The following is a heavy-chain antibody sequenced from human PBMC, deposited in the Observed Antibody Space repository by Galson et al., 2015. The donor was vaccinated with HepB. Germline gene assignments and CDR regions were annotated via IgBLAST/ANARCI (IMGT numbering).Heavy chain of an antibody. J-gene: IGHJ4*02. CDR2: IDWDDDK. V-gene: IGHV2-70*01. Sequence: PALVKPTQTLTLTCTFSGFSLSTRGVCVSWLRQPPGKALEWLAFIDWDDDKYYSTSLKTRLTISKDTSKNQVGLTMTNMDPVDTATYYCARLSGSGSFYNFAVDYWGQGTLVTVSS. CDR1: GFSLSTRGVC. D-gene: IGHD3-10*01. CDR3: ARLSGSGSFYNFAVDY.